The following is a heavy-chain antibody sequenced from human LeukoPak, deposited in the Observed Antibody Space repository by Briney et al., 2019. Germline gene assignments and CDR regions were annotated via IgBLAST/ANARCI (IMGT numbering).Heavy chain of an antibody. CDR3: ARGRYCGGDY. J-gene: IGHJ4*02. CDR2: INSDGSST. CDR1: GFXLRSYW. V-gene: IGHV3-74*01. Sequence: PGGSLRHSCGASGFXLRSYWTHRVRQTPGKGRVWVSHINSDGSSTSYADSVKGRFTISRDNAKDTLYLQMNSLRAEHTAVYYCARGRYCGGDYWGQGTLVTVSS. D-gene: IGHD2-21*01.